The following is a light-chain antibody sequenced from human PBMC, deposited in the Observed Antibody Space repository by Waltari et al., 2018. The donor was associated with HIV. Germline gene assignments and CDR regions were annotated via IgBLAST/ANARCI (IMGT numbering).Light chain of an antibody. CDR1: SSNIENDN. CDR3: VGWDSRLRGYV. CDR2: KDT. Sequence: QSVLTQPPSASGAPGQRVTISCSGSSSNIENDNVYWYQQFPGAAPNLLIYKDTRRTAGVPDRFTGSKSGTSASLAIGGLRADDEADYYCVGWDSRLRGYVFGAGTKVTVL. J-gene: IGLJ1*01. V-gene: IGLV1-47*01.